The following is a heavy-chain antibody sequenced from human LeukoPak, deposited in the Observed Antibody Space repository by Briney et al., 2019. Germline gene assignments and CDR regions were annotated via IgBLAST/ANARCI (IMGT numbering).Heavy chain of an antibody. V-gene: IGHV3-48*03. J-gene: IGHJ4*02. CDR2: ISSSGSTI. CDR1: GFTFSIYE. Sequence: PGGSLRLSCAASGFTFSIYEMNWGRQAPGKGLEWVSYISSSGSTIYYAESVKARFTISRDNAKNSLYLQMNSLRAEDTAVYYCASVTRSSSGYYHRHIGNWGQGTLVTVSS. CDR3: ASVTRSSSGYYHRHIGN. D-gene: IGHD3-22*01.